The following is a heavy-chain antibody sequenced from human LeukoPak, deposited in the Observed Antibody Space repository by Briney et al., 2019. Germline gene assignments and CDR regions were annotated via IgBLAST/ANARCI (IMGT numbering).Heavy chain of an antibody. J-gene: IGHJ4*02. CDR1: GFSLSGYW. V-gene: IGHV3-7*01. Sequence: GSLRLSCAASGFSLSGYWMSWVRQAPGQGLEWVANMGKDGSWIHYADSVKGRFTISRDNAKNSLHLQMNSLRADDTAIYYCARDLDFYATDYWGQGTLVTVSS. CDR3: ARDLDFYATDY. D-gene: IGHD2/OR15-2a*01. CDR2: MGKDGSWI.